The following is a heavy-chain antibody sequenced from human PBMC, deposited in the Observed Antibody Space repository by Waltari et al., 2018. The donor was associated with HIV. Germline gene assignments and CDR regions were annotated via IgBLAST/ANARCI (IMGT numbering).Heavy chain of an antibody. CDR1: GLTFSSYW. Sequence: EVQLVESGGGLVQPGGSLRLSCAASGLTFSSYWMSWVRQAPGKGLEWVANIKQDGSEIYYVDSVKGRSTISRDNAKNSLYLQMNSLRAEDTAVYFCARRGGRSSPLGYWGQGTLVTVSS. D-gene: IGHD6-13*01. CDR3: ARRGGRSSPLGY. J-gene: IGHJ4*02. CDR2: IKQDGSEI. V-gene: IGHV3-7*01.